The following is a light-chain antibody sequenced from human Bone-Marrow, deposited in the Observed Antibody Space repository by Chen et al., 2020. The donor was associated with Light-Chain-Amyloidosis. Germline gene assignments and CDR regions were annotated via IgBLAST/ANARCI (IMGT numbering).Light chain of an antibody. Sequence: EIVLTQSPGTLSLSPGEGANLSCRASQTISSNYLTCDQQKFGQAPRLLIYGSSSRATGIPDRFTGSGSGTDLTLTINRLEPEDFAMYYCQQYGTSPLTFGGGTKVEIK. CDR1: QTISSNY. CDR2: GSS. CDR3: QQYGTSPLT. J-gene: IGKJ4*01. V-gene: IGKV3-20*01.